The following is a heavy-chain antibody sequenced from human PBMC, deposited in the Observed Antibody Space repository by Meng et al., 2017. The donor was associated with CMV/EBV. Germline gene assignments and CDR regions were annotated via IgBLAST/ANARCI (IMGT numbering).Heavy chain of an antibody. CDR1: GGSIRSGDYY. CDR2: IYYSGST. D-gene: IGHD2-2*01. Sequence: HVQLQASGPGPVKPSMPLPLPCTFSGGSIRSGDYYWSWIRQPPGKGLEWIGYIYYSGSTYYNPSLKSRVTISVDTSKNQFSLKLSSVTAADTAVYYCARVGRTSCYDYWGQGTLVTVSS. CDR3: ARVGRTSCYDY. V-gene: IGHV4-30-4*08. J-gene: IGHJ4*02.